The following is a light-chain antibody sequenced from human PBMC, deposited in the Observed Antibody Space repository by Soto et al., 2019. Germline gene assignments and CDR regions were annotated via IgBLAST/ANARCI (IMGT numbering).Light chain of an antibody. V-gene: IGKV1-6*01. Sequence: AIQMTQSPASLSASVGDRVTITCRASQDIRNDLGWYQQKPGKAPKVLIYGASALQTGVPSRFSGSGSGTDFSLTISSLQPEDFAPYYCLQHYDYPWTFGQGTKVEIK. J-gene: IGKJ1*01. CDR1: QDIRND. CDR2: GAS. CDR3: LQHYDYPWT.